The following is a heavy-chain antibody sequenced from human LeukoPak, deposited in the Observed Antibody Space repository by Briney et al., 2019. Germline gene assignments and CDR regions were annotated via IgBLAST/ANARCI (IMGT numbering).Heavy chain of an antibody. CDR2: ISYDGSNK. D-gene: IGHD3-22*01. Sequence: SGGSLRLSCAASGFTFSSYAMHWVRQAPGKGLEWVAVISYDGSNKYYADSVKGRFTISRYNSKNTLYLQMNSLRAEDTAVYYCARVSSGYLGGIIDYWGQGTLVTVSS. J-gene: IGHJ4*02. V-gene: IGHV3-30-3*01. CDR3: ARVSSGYLGGIIDY. CDR1: GFTFSSYA.